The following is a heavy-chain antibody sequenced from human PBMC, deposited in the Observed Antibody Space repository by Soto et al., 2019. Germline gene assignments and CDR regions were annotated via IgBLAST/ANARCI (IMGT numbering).Heavy chain of an antibody. CDR1: GGSISSGGYY. CDR2: IYYSGST. V-gene: IGHV4-31*03. D-gene: IGHD1-1*01. J-gene: IGHJ4*02. Sequence: QVQLQESGPGLVKPSQTLSLTCTVSGGSISSGGYYWSWIRQHPGKGLEWIGYIYYSGSTYYNPSLKRRVXXXVXXSKNQFSLKLSSVTAADTAVYYCARWPQLKPRFDYWGQGTLVTVSS. CDR3: ARWPQLKPRFDY.